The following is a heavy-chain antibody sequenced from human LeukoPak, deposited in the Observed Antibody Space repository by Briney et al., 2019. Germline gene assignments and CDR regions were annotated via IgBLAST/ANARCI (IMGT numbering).Heavy chain of an antibody. CDR2: INPSGGST. D-gene: IGHD3-10*01. CDR1: GYTFIGYY. Sequence: ASVKVSCKTSGYTFIGYYMHWVRQAPGQGLEWMGIINPSGGSTSYAQKFQGRVTMTRDTSTSTVYMELNSLRAEDTAVYYCARDSKGLRGVNLKSIDYWGQGTLGTVSS. J-gene: IGHJ4*02. CDR3: ARDSKGLRGVNLKSIDY. V-gene: IGHV1-46*01.